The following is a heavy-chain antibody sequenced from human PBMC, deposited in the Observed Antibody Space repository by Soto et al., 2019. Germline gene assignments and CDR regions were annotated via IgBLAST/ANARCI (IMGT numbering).Heavy chain of an antibody. D-gene: IGHD3-22*01. V-gene: IGHV1-69*13. CDR3: AIVSGYLYAFDI. CDR2: IIPIFGTA. Sequence: SVKVSCKASGGTFSSYAISWVRQAPGQGLEWMGGIIPIFGTANYAQKSQGRVTITADESTSTAYMELSSLRSEDTAVYYCAIVSGYLYAFDIWGQGTMVTVSS. CDR1: GGTFSSYA. J-gene: IGHJ3*02.